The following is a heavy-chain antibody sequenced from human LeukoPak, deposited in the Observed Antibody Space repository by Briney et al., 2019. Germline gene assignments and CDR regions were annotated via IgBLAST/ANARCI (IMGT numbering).Heavy chain of an antibody. D-gene: IGHD5-12*01. CDR3: ARDGYPGQFDY. CDR2: ISSSSSTI. CDR1: GFTFSSYS. J-gene: IGHJ4*02. Sequence: GGSLRLSCAASGFTFSSYSMNWVRQAPGKGLEWVSYISSSSSTIYYAGSVKGRFTISRDNAKNSLYLQMNRLTAKDTAVYYCARDGYPGQFDYWGQGTLVTVSS. V-gene: IGHV3-48*04.